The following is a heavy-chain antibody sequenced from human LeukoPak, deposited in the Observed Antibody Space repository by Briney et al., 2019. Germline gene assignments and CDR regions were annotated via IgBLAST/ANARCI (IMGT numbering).Heavy chain of an antibody. D-gene: IGHD2-15*01. J-gene: IGHJ4*02. CDR2: ISYDGSIK. Sequence: PGRSLRLSCAASGFTFSSYAMHWVRQAPGKGLEWVAVISYDGSIKYYADSVKGRFTISRDNSKNTLYLQMNSLRAEDTAVYYCARGRYCSGGSCYPVARFDYWGQGTLVTVSS. CDR1: GFTFSSYA. V-gene: IGHV3-30*01. CDR3: ARGRYCSGGSCYPVARFDY.